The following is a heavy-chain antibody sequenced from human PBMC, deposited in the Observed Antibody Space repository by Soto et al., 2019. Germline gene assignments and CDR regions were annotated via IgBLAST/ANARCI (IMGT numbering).Heavy chain of an antibody. D-gene: IGHD3-3*01. CDR3: ARRGVAPTLFLETSPDSYGMDV. Sequence: PSETLSLTCTVSGGSISSGGYYWSWIRQHPGKGLEWIGYIYYSGSTYYNPSLKSRVTISVDTSKNQFSLKLSSVTAADTAVYYCARRGVAPTLFLETSPDSYGMDVWGQGTTVTVSS. J-gene: IGHJ6*02. CDR2: IYYSGST. CDR1: GGSISSGGYY. V-gene: IGHV4-31*03.